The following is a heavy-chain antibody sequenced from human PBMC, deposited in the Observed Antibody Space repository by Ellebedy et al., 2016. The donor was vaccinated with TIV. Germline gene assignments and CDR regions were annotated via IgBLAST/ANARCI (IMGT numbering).Heavy chain of an antibody. J-gene: IGHJ4*02. CDR1: GGTFSSYG. V-gene: IGHV1-69*04. D-gene: IGHD5-18*01. Sequence: ASVKVSCKASGGTFSSYGINWVRQAPGQGLEWMGRIIPILGRPAYAQSFQGRVTINADKSTGTPYLELSSLRSEDTAVYYCATDSRYSYGYRFNFWGQGTLVIVSS. CDR3: ATDSRYSYGYRFNF. CDR2: IIPILGRP.